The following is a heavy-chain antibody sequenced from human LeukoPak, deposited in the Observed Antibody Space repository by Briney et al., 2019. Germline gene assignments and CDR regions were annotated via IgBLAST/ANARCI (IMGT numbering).Heavy chain of an antibody. CDR3: ARDQTIFGVVIAFNY. Sequence: SETLSLTCTVSGGSISSGRYYWSWIRPPAGKGLEWIGLIYTSGSTNYNPSLKSRVTISVDTSKNQFSLKLSSVTAADTAVYYCARDQTIFGVVIAFNYWGQGTLVTVSS. D-gene: IGHD3-3*01. J-gene: IGHJ4*02. CDR1: GGSISSGRYY. CDR2: IYTSGST. V-gene: IGHV4-61*02.